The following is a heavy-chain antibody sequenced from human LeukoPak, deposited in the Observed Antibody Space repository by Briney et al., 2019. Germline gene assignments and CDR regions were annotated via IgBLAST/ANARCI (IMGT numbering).Heavy chain of an antibody. J-gene: IGHJ4*02. D-gene: IGHD5-18*01. V-gene: IGHV3-74*01. Sequence: GGSLRLSCAASGFTFSNYWMHWVRQAPGEGLVWVSRINSDGSSTTYAGSVKGRFTISRDNGQNTLYLQMNSLRAEDTAVYYCAREGRGYSYAFEYWGQGTLVTVSS. CDR1: GFTFSNYW. CDR3: AREGRGYSYAFEY. CDR2: INSDGSST.